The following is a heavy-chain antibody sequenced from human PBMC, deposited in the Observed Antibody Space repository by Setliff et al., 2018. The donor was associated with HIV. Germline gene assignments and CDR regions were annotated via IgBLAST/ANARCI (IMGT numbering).Heavy chain of an antibody. CDR2: IYPGDSDT. D-gene: IGHD2-8*02. CDR3: ATRPLLDTGPSY. Sequence: GESLKISCKDSGYDFTNYWIGWVRQLPGKSLEWMGIIYPGDSDTRYSPSFQGQVTISVDKSTRTAYLQWNSLRASDSAMYYCATRPLLDTGPSYWGQGTVVTVSS. CDR1: GYDFTNYW. V-gene: IGHV5-51*01. J-gene: IGHJ4*02.